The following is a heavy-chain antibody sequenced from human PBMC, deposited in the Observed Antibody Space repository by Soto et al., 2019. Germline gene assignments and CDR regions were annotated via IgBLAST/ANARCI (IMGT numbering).Heavy chain of an antibody. Sequence: GGSLRLSWAASGFTFSNYAMSWVRQATGKGLEWVSVITYDGSSKYYADSVKGRFTISRDNSKNTLYLQMNSLRAEDTAVYYCAKDPVATSGPYYYYMDVWGKGTTVTVSS. J-gene: IGHJ6*03. V-gene: IGHV3-30*18. CDR3: AKDPVATSGPYYYYMDV. CDR1: GFTFSNYA. D-gene: IGHD5-12*01. CDR2: ITYDGSSK.